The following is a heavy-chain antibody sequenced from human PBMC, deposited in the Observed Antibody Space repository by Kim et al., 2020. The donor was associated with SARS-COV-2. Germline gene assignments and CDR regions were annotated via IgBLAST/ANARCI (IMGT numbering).Heavy chain of an antibody. V-gene: IGHV3-23*01. J-gene: IGHJ4*02. CDR2: ISGSGGST. D-gene: IGHD3-22*01. CDR3: ATREKDYYDSSGPCRY. Sequence: GGSLRLSCAASGFTFSSYAMSWVRQAPGKGLEWVSAISGSGGSTYYADSVKGRFTISRDNSKNTLYLQMNSLRAEDTAVYYCATREKDYYDSSGPCRYWGQGTLVTVSS. CDR1: GFTFSSYA.